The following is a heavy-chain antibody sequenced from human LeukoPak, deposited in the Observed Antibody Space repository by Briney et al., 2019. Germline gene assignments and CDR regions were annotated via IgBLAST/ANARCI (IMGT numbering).Heavy chain of an antibody. V-gene: IGHV4-34*01. CDR3: ARDFLIRSAVTTLVEHWFDP. CDR1: GGSLSGYY. J-gene: IGHJ5*02. D-gene: IGHD4-17*01. CDR2: INHSGTT. Sequence: SETLSLTCAVYGGSLSGYYWSWIRQPPGKGLEWIGEINHSGTTNFKSSLKSRVTISVDTSKNQFSLKLSSVTAADTAVYYCARDFLIRSAVTTLVEHWFDPWGQGTLVTVSS.